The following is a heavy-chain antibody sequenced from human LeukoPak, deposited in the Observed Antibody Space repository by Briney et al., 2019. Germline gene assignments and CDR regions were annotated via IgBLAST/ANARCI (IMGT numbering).Heavy chain of an antibody. V-gene: IGHV3-23*01. CDR2: ISGSGTRT. J-gene: IGHJ3*02. D-gene: IGHD2-21*01. Sequence: LGGSLRLSCAASGFTFTNYAMSWVLQAPGKGLEWVSAISGSGTRTYYADSVKGRFTISRDNAKNSLYLQMNSLRAEDTAVYYCARSSSSGGGDSFDIWGQGTMVTVSS. CDR1: GFTFTNYA. CDR3: ARSSSSGGGDSFDI.